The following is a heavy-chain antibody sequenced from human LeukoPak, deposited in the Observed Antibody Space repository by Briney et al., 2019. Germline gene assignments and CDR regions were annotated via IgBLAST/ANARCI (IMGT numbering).Heavy chain of an antibody. CDR3: ARDQHDRYFDY. CDR2: IYIDGNT. CDR1: GFTVSRNY. V-gene: IGHV3-66*01. J-gene: IGHJ4*02. Sequence: GGSLRLSSAASGFTVSRNYMSWVRQAPGKGLEWVSVIYIDGNTYYADSVRGRFTISRDNSKNTLYLQMNSLRAEDTAVYYCARDQHDRYFDYWGQGTLVTVSS.